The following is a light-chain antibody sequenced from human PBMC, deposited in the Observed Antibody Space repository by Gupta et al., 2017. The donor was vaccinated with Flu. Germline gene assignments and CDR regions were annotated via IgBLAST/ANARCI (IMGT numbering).Light chain of an antibody. CDR2: ANT. J-gene: IGLJ2*01. V-gene: IGLV1-40*01. CDR3: QSSDGSLKDVV. CDR1: SSDIGAGYD. Sequence: SSDIGAGYDVHWFQQVPGRPPKLIISANTNRPSGVPDRFSGSKSGTSASLAITGLLTEDEAYYYCQSSDGSLKDVVFGGGTKLTVL.